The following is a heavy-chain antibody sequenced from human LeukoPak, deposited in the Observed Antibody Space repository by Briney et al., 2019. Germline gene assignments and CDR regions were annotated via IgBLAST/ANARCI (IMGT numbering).Heavy chain of an antibody. J-gene: IGHJ6*02. CDR2: ISGSGGST. D-gene: IGHD2-2*01. V-gene: IGHV3-23*01. CDR3: AKCGVVPAAKYYYYYYGMDV. Sequence: GGSLRLSCAASGLTFSSYAMSWVRQAPGKGLEWVSAISGSGGSTYYADSVKGRFTISRDNSKNTLYLQMNSLRAEDTAVYYCAKCGVVPAAKYYYYYYGMDVWGQGTTVTVSS. CDR1: GLTFSSYA.